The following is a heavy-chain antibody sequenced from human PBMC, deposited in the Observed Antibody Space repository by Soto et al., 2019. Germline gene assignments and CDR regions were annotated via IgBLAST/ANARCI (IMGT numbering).Heavy chain of an antibody. D-gene: IGHD2-15*01. CDR3: ARGAIVAVPAALSSYHDYTNYRFDS. V-gene: IGHV1-69*01. CDR2: IIPMFAAT. CDR1: GGSFSDFA. J-gene: IGHJ4*02. Sequence: QVQLAQSGAAMTKPGSSVKVSCSASGGSFSDFAFSWVRQAPGQGLEWMGGIIPMFAATKYAQRLQDRVTITADESTNTVYLALNSLTSEHTAIYYCARGAIVAVPAALSSYHDYTNYRFDSWGQGTLVTVSS.